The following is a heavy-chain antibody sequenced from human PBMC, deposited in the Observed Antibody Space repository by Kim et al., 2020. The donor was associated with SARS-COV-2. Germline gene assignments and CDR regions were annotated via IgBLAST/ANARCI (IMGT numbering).Heavy chain of an antibody. CDR3: ARDSLGNYDSSGYYSLGY. D-gene: IGHD3-22*01. CDR2: IYYSGNT. V-gene: IGHV4-39*07. Sequence: SETLSLTCTVSGGSISSSSYYWGWIRQPPGKGLEWIGSIYYSGNTYYNPSLKSRVTISIDTSKNQFSLKLSSVTAADTAGDYCARDSLGNYDSSGYYSLGYWGQGTLVTVSS. CDR1: GGSISSSSYY. J-gene: IGHJ4*02.